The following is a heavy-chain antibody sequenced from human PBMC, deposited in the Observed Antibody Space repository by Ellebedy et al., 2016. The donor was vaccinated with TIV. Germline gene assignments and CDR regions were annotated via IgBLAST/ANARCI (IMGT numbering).Heavy chain of an antibody. CDR1: GFTFSDYY. D-gene: IGHD4-11*01. CDR3: ARYSNCPIY. V-gene: IGHV3-11*03. Sequence: GGSLRLXXAASGFTFSDYYMSWIRQAPGKGLEWVSYISSSSNVKFYADSVKGRFTVSRDNAKNSLYLQMTSLRADDTAVYYCARYSNCPIYWGQGTLVTVAS. J-gene: IGHJ4*02. CDR2: ISSSSNVK.